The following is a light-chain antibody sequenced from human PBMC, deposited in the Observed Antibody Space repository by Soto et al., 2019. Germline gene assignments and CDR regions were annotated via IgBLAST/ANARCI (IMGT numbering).Light chain of an antibody. Sequence: EIVLTQSPGTLSLSPGERATLSCRASQSVSSNYLAWYQQKPGQAPRLLIYDASSRATGIPDRFSGTGSATDFTLTISRLEPEDSAVYYCQQHNQWPITFGQGTRLEIK. J-gene: IGKJ5*01. CDR1: QSVSSNY. V-gene: IGKV3D-20*02. CDR2: DAS. CDR3: QQHNQWPIT.